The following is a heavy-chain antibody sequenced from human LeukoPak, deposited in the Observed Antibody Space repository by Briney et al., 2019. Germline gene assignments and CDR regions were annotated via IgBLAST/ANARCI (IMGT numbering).Heavy chain of an antibody. D-gene: IGHD3-10*01. Sequence: GASVKVSCKASGGTFSSYAISWVRQAPGQGLEWMGGIIPIFGTANYAQKFQGRVTITADKSTSTAYMELSSLRSEDTAVYYCARGLRTWTYYYGSGSYYTPFDYWGQGTWSPSPQ. V-gene: IGHV1-69*06. CDR3: ARGLRTWTYYYGSGSYYTPFDY. CDR1: GGTFSSYA. J-gene: IGHJ4*02. CDR2: IIPIFGTA.